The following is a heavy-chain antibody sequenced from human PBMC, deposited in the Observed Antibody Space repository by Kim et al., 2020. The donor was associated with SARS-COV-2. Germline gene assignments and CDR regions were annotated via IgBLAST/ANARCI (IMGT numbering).Heavy chain of an antibody. D-gene: IGHD6-13*01. CDR2: ISSSSSYI. Sequence: GGSLRLSCAASGFTFSSYSMNWVRQAPGKGLEWVSSISSSSSYIYYADSVKGRFTISRDNAKNSLYLQMNSLRAEDTAVYYCARARRIAAAGNGMDVWGQGTTVTVSS. CDR1: GFTFSSYS. J-gene: IGHJ6*02. V-gene: IGHV3-21*01. CDR3: ARARRIAAAGNGMDV.